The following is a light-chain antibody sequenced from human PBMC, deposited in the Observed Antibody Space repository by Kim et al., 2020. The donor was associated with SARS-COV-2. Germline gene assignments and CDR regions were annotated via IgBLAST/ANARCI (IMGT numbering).Light chain of an antibody. CDR3: SSYTSSSTWV. V-gene: IGLV2-14*04. CDR1: NSDVGGYKY. Sequence: GQSITISCTGTNSDVGGYKYVSWYQQHPGKAPKLMIYDVSKRPSGVSNRFSGSKSGNTASLTISGLQAEDEADYYCSSYTSSSTWVFGGGTQLTVL. J-gene: IGLJ3*02. CDR2: DVS.